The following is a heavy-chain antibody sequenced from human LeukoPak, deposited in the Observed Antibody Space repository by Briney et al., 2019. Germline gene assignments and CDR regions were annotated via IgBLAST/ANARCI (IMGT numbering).Heavy chain of an antibody. V-gene: IGHV3-30-3*01. Sequence: PGRSLRLSCAASGFTFSSYAMHWVRQAPGKGLEWVAVISYDGSNKYYADSVKGRFTISRDNSKNTLYLQMNSLRAEDTAVYYCARVPGYDSSGYFDYWGQEPLVTVSS. J-gene: IGHJ4*02. CDR2: ISYDGSNK. CDR3: ARVPGYDSSGYFDY. D-gene: IGHD3-22*01. CDR1: GFTFSSYA.